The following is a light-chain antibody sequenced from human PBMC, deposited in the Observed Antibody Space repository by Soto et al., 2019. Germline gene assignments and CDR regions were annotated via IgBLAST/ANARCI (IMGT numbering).Light chain of an antibody. V-gene: IGKV3-15*01. CDR2: GAS. CDR1: QSISSK. J-gene: IGKJ4*01. CDR3: QEYTNWRPIT. Sequence: IMMSQSPATLSVSQGDRATLSCRASQSISSKLAWYQQKPGQAPRLLIYGASTRATGIPVRFSGSGSGTEFTLTITSLQSEDFAVYYCQEYTNWRPITFGGVTKVDIK.